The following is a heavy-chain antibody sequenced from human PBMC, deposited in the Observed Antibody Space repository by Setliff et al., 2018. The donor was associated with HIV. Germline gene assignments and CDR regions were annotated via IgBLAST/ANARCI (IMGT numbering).Heavy chain of an antibody. J-gene: IGHJ4*02. D-gene: IGHD4-17*01. CDR1: GFTFSTYW. V-gene: IGHV3-74*01. CDR2: INSDGSST. Sequence: PGGSMRLSCADAGFTFSTYWMHWVRQAPGKGLVWVSRINSDGSSTTYADSVKGRFTISRDSAKNTLYLQMNSLRVAATAVYYCAREGGYGDSYWGQGTLFAVSS. CDR3: AREGGYGDSY.